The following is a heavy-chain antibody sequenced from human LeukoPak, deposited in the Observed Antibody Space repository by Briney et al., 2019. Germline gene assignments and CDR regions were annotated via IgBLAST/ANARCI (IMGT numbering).Heavy chain of an antibody. CDR2: IYTSGST. J-gene: IGHJ5*02. CDR1: GDSISSYY. CDR3: ARVGITGINWFDP. V-gene: IGHV4-4*07. Sequence: PSHTLSLTCTVSGDSISSYYWSWIRQPAGKGLEWIGRIYTSGSTNYNPSLKSRVTISVDKSKNQFSLKLSAVTAADTAVYYCARVGITGINWFDPWGQGTLVTVSS. D-gene: IGHD1-20*01.